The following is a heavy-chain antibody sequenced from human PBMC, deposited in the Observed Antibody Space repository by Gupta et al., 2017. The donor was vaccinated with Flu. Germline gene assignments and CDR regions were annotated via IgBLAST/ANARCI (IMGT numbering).Heavy chain of an antibody. Sequence: QVQLVESGGGLVKPGGSLRLSCAASGFTFSDYYMSWIRQAPGKGLEWVSYISSSGSTIYYADSVKGRFTISRDNAKNSLYLQMNSLRAEDTAVYYCARGRIQRGYCSSTSCYTSGSELDYGGHGTLVTVSS. CDR1: GFTFSDYY. CDR3: ARGRIQRGYCSSTSCYTSGSELDY. CDR2: ISSSGSTI. J-gene: IGHJ4*01. V-gene: IGHV3-11*01. D-gene: IGHD2-2*02.